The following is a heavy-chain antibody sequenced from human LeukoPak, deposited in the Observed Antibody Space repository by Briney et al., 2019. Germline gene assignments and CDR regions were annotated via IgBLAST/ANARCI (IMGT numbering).Heavy chain of an antibody. V-gene: IGHV3-30-3*01. J-gene: IGHJ4*02. D-gene: IGHD5-24*01. CDR1: GFTFSSYA. CDR2: ISYDGSNK. Sequence: GRSLRLSCAASGFTFSSYAMHWVRQAPGKGLEWVAVISYDGSNKYYADSVKGRFTISRDNAKNTLYLQMNSLRAEDTAVYYCARDRGTGYNTFDYWGQGTLVTVSS. CDR3: ARDRGTGYNTFDY.